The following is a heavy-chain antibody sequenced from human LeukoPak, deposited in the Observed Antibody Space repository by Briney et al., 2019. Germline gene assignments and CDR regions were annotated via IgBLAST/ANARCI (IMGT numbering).Heavy chain of an antibody. CDR1: GYTFTDYY. Sequence: ASVKVSCKASGYTFTDYYIHWVRQAPGQGLEWMGRIIPIFGTANYAQKFQGRVTITTDESTSTAYMELSSLSSEDTAVYYCARITAVAGTISDYWGQGTLVTVSS. J-gene: IGHJ4*02. V-gene: IGHV1-69*05. CDR2: IIPIFGTA. CDR3: ARITAVAGTISDY. D-gene: IGHD6-19*01.